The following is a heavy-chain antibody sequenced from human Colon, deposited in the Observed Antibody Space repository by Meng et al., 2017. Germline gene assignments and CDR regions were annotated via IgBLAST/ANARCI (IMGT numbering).Heavy chain of an antibody. V-gene: IGHV4-59*02. J-gene: IGHJ4*02. CDR3: ARDGLDGQWLISGY. CDR1: GASVTTYY. D-gene: IGHD6-19*01. CDR2: MYYSGNT. Sequence: SETLSLTCAVSGASVTTYYWSWIRQSPGKGLEWIGYMYYSGNTDYNPSLKSRVTMSLDRSKNQFSLKLNSVTAADTAVYYCARDGLDGQWLISGYWGQGALVTVSS.